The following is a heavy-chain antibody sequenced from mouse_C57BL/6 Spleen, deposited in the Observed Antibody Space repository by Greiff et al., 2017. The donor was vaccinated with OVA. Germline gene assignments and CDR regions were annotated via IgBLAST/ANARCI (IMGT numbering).Heavy chain of an antibody. J-gene: IGHJ4*01. Sequence: EVKLVESGGGLVKPGGSLKLSCAASGFTFSDYGMHWVRQAPEKGLEWVAYISSGSSTIYYADTVKGRFTISRDNAKNTLFLQMTSLRSEDTAMYYCAIYGYGGAMDYWGQGTSVTVSS. CDR2: ISSGSSTI. V-gene: IGHV5-17*01. CDR1: GFTFSDYG. CDR3: AIYGYGGAMDY. D-gene: IGHD2-2*01.